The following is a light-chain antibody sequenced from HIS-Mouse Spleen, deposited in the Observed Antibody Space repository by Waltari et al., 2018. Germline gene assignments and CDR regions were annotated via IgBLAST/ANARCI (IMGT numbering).Light chain of an antibody. CDR3: QSADSSGTYVV. CDR1: ALPTQN. CDR2: KDS. V-gene: IGLV3-25*03. J-gene: IGLJ2*01. Sequence: SYELTQPPSVSVSPGQTARITCPGDALPTQNAYWYQQKPGQAPVLVLYKDSERPSGIPERFSGSSSGTTVTLTISGVQAEDEADYYCQSADSSGTYVVFGGGTKLTVL.